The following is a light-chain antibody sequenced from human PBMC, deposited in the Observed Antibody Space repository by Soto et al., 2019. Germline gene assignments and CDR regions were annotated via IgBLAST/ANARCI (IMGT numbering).Light chain of an antibody. J-gene: IGLJ2*01. V-gene: IGLV2-14*01. CDR1: SSDVGGYDS. Sequence: QSALTQPASVSGSPGQSITISCTGTSSDVGGYDSVSWYQQHPGKAPKLMIYEVSTRPSGVSSRFSGSKSGNTASLTISGLQAEDEADYYCSSYTSSSTVGVFGGGTKLTVL. CDR2: EVS. CDR3: SSYTSSSTVGV.